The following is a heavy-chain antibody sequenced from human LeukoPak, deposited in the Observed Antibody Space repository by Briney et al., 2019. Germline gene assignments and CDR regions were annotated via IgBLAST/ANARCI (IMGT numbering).Heavy chain of an antibody. D-gene: IGHD3-16*01. CDR2: IYTSGST. V-gene: IGHV4-59*10. CDR1: GGSFSGYY. J-gene: IGHJ4*02. CDR3: ASLLIGGADIFDY. Sequence: SETLSLTCAVYGGSFSGYYWSWIRQPAGKGLEWIGRIYTSGSTNYNPSLESRVTMSVDTSKNQFSLKLSSVTAADTAVYYCASLLIGGADIFDYWGQGTLVTVSS.